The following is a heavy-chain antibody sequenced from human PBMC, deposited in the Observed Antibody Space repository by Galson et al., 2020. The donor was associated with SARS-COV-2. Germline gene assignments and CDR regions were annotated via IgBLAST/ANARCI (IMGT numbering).Heavy chain of an antibody. D-gene: IGHD6-13*01. V-gene: IGHV2-70*11. CDR2: IDWDDDK. CDR1: GFSLSTSGMC. J-gene: IGHJ4*02. Sequence: SGPTLVKPTQTLTLTCTFSGFSLSTSGMCVSWIRQPPGKALEWLARIDWDDDKYYSTSLKTRLTISKDTSKNQVVLTMTNMDPVDTATYYCARILIYSSSWYYFDYWGQGTLVTVSS. CDR3: ARILIYSSSWYYFDY.